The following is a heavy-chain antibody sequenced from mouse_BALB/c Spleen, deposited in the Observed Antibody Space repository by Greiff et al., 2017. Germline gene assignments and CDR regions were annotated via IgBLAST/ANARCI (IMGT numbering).Heavy chain of an antibody. V-gene: IGHV14-3*02. Sequence: VQLQQSGAELVKPGASVKLSCTASGFNITDTYMHWVKQRPEQGLEWIGRIDPANGNTKYDPKFQGKASITADTSSNTAYLQLSSLTSEDTAVYYCARFITTYAMDYWGQGTSVTVSS. J-gene: IGHJ4*01. CDR2: IDPANGNT. D-gene: IGHD1-1*01. CDR1: GFNITDTY. CDR3: ARFITTYAMDY.